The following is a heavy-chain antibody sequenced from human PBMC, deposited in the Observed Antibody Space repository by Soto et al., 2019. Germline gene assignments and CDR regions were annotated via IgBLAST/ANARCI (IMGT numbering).Heavy chain of an antibody. CDR3: ARGGTQFLITMNGLDV. V-gene: IGHV1-69*01. J-gene: IGHJ6*02. CDR1: GGTFSNYA. D-gene: IGHD1-26*01. CDR2: IIPIFRTA. Sequence: QVQLVQSGAEVQKPGSSVTVSCKASGGTFSNYAINWVRQAPGQGLEWMGGIIPIFRTANYAQKFQGRVTITADLSTTTAYMGLSSLRSEEMGVYYCARGGTQFLITMNGLDVWGQGTTVTVS.